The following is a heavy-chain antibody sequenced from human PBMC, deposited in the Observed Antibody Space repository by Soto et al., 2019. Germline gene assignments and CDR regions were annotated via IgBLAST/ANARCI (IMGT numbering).Heavy chain of an antibody. D-gene: IGHD3-22*01. CDR3: ARVHDSSGSYYYYGMDV. Sequence: SVKVSCKASGGTFSSYAISWVRQAPGQGLEWMGGIIPIFGTANYAQKFQGRVTITADESTSTAYMELSSLRSEDTAVYYCARVHDSSGSYYYYGMDVWGQGTTVTVSS. CDR1: GGTFSSYA. V-gene: IGHV1-69*13. J-gene: IGHJ6*02. CDR2: IIPIFGTA.